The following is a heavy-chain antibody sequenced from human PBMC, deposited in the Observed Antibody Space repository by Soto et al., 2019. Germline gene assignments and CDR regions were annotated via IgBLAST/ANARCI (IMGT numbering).Heavy chain of an antibody. D-gene: IGHD6-6*01. CDR2: IYPGDSDT. CDR1: GYSFTSYW. CDR3: ARTYSSSSPYYYYGMDV. V-gene: IGHV5-51*01. J-gene: IGHJ6*02. Sequence: GESLKISCKGSGYSFTSYWIGWVRQMPGKGLEWMGIIYPGDSDTRYSPSFQGQVTISADKSISTAYLQWSSLKASDTAMYYCARTYSSSSPYYYYGMDVWGQGTTVTV.